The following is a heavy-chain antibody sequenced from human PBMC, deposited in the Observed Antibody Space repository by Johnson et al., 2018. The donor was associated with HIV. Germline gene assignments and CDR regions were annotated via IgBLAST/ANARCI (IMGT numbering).Heavy chain of an antibody. J-gene: IGHJ3*01. V-gene: IGHV3-30*18. CDR2: ISYDGSNK. CDR3: AKIPGANWGSPDDFDV. D-gene: IGHD7-27*01. CDR1: DFTFSNNA. Sequence: VQLVESGGGVVQPGRSLRLSCAASDFTFSNNAIHWVRQAPGKGLEWVAVISYDGSNKYFADSVKGRFTISRDNSKNTLYLQMSSLRAEDTAVYYCAKIPGANWGSPDDFDVWGQGTMVTVSS.